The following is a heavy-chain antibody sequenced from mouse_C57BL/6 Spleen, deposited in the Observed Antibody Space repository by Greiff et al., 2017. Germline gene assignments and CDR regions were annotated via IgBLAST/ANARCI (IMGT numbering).Heavy chain of an antibody. CDR1: GFNIQDYY. D-gene: IGHD4-1*01. Sequence: EVQLQESGAELVKPGASVKLSCTASGFNIQDYYMHWVKQRTEQGLEWIGRIDPEDGGTKYAPKFQGKATITADTSSNTAYLQLSSLTSEDTAVYYCARNWDEAWFAYWGQGTLVTVSA. CDR2: IDPEDGGT. J-gene: IGHJ3*01. V-gene: IGHV14-2*01. CDR3: ARNWDEAWFAY.